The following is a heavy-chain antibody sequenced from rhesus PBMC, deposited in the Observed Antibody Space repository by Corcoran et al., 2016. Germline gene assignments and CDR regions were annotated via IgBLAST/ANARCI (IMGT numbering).Heavy chain of an antibody. D-gene: IGHD6-13*01. Sequence: QVQLQESGPGLVKPSETLSLTCTVSGASISSNWFTWIRQPPGKGLEWIGEINGNSWSTNYNPSLKSRVTVSKDASKNQFSLKLSSVTAADTAVYYCARGIAAGPGYWGQGVLVTVSS. CDR2: INGNSWST. CDR3: ARGIAAGPGY. V-gene: IGHV4-80*01. J-gene: IGHJ4*01. CDR1: GASISSNW.